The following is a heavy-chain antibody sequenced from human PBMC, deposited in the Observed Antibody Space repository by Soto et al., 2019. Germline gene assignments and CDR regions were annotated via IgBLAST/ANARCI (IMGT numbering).Heavy chain of an antibody. Sequence: GASVKVSCKASGYTFTSYAMHWVRQAPGQRLEWMGWINAGNGNTKYSQKFQGRVTITRDTSASTAYMELSSLRSDDTAVYYCARDRCSSTSCYFFYWGQGTLVTVSS. CDR3: ARDRCSSTSCYFFY. J-gene: IGHJ4*02. D-gene: IGHD2-2*01. V-gene: IGHV1-3*01. CDR1: GYTFTSYA. CDR2: INAGNGNT.